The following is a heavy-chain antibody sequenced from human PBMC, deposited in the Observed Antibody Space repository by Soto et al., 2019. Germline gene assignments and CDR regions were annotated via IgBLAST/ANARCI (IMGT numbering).Heavy chain of an antibody. D-gene: IGHD3-3*01. V-gene: IGHV1-69*13. J-gene: IGHJ6*02. CDR3: AREKGRITIFGVVTNYYYGMDV. CDR1: GYTFTTYG. CDR2: IIPIFGTA. Sequence: SVKVSCKASGYTFTTYGVSWVRQAPGQGLEWMGGIIPIFGTANYAQKFQGRVTITADESTSTAYMELSSLRSEDTAVYYCAREKGRITIFGVVTNYYYGMDVWGQGTTVTVSS.